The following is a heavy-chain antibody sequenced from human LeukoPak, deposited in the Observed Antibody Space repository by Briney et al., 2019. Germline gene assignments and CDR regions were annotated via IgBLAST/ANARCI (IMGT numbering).Heavy chain of an antibody. J-gene: IGHJ2*01. Sequence: GGSLRLSCAASGFTFSIYSMIWVREAPGGGLEWLSYISADSNPIYYAESVKGRFTISRDNAKTSLYLQMNTLSDEDTAVYYCARDRAAPTWFFDLWGRGTLVLVSS. D-gene: IGHD2-15*01. CDR3: ARDRAAPTWFFDL. CDR1: GFTFSIYS. V-gene: IGHV3-48*02. CDR2: ISADSNPI.